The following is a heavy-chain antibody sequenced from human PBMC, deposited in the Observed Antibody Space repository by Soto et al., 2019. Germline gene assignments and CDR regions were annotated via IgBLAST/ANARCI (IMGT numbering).Heavy chain of an antibody. Sequence: SETLSLTCTVSGGSISSYYWSWIRQPPGKGLEWIGYIYYSGSTNYNPSLKSRVTISVDTSKNQFSLKLSSVTAADTAVYYCARDRGNSGWYNREKEPHYYYYGMDVWGQGTTVPVSS. V-gene: IGHV4-59*01. CDR1: GGSISSYY. D-gene: IGHD6-19*01. J-gene: IGHJ6*02. CDR3: ARDRGNSGWYNREKEPHYYYYGMDV. CDR2: IYYSGST.